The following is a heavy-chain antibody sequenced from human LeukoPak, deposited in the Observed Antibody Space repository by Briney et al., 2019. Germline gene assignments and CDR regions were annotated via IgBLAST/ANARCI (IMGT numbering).Heavy chain of an antibody. CDR3: ARDAKYSISWPFDY. J-gene: IGHJ4*02. Sequence: GGSLRPSCAASGFTFSSFSMNCVRQAPGKGLEWVSYISSSGSTIYYADSVKGRFTISRDNAQNSLYLQMNSLGDEDTAVYYSARDAKYSISWPFDYWGQGTLVTVSS. V-gene: IGHV3-48*02. CDR2: ISSSGSTI. CDR1: GFTFSSFS. D-gene: IGHD6-13*01.